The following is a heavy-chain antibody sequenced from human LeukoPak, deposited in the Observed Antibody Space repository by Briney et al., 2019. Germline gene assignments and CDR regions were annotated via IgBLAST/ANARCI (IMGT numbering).Heavy chain of an antibody. D-gene: IGHD4-11*01. CDR1: GFTFGKYW. Sequence: GGSLRLSCVASGFTFGKYWMSWVRQAPGKGLEWVANIKLDGSEKNYVDSVKGRFTISRDNSKNTLYLQMNRLRVEDAAVYYCASSDDYNTYWYYLNFWGQGTLVTVSS. V-gene: IGHV3-7*03. J-gene: IGHJ4*02. CDR2: IKLDGSEK. CDR3: ASSDDYNTYWYYLNF.